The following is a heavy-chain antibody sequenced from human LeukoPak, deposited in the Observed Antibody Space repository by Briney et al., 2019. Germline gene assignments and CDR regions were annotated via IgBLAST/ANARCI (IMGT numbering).Heavy chain of an antibody. CDR2: ISSSSSYI. CDR3: ASGED. D-gene: IGHD2-21*01. Sequence: GGSLRLSCAASGLAFSAYKMHWVRQAPRKGLEWVSSISSSSSYIYYADSVKGRFTISRDNAKNSLYLQMNSLRAEDTAVYYCASGEDWGQGTLVTVSS. V-gene: IGHV3-21*01. J-gene: IGHJ4*02. CDR1: GLAFSAYK.